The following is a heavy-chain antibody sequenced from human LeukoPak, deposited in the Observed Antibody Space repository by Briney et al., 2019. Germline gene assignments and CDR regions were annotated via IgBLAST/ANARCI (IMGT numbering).Heavy chain of an antibody. V-gene: IGHV1-2*02. CDR2: INPNSGGT. J-gene: IGHJ4*02. Sequence: ASVKVSCKASGYTFTGYYMHWVRQAPGQGLEWMGWINPNSGGTNYAQKFQGRVTMTRDTSTSTVYMELSSLRSEDTAVYYCARDVSDCSGGSCYSYFDYWGQGTPVTVSS. CDR1: GYTFTGYY. CDR3: ARDVSDCSGGSCYSYFDY. D-gene: IGHD2-15*01.